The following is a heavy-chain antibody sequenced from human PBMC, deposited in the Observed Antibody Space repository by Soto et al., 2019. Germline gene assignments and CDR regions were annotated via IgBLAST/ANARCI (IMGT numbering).Heavy chain of an antibody. CDR1: GYRVSSYD. CDR3: ARGRSLWFGGNDAFDI. CDR2: MNPNSGNT. Sequence: CKTSGYRVSSYDLDWVRQAKGQGLEWMGWMNPNSGNTGYAQKFQGRVTMTRNTSISTAYMELSSLRSEDTAVYYCARGRSLWFGGNDAFDIWGQGTMVTVSS. D-gene: IGHD3-10*01. V-gene: IGHV1-8*01. J-gene: IGHJ3*02.